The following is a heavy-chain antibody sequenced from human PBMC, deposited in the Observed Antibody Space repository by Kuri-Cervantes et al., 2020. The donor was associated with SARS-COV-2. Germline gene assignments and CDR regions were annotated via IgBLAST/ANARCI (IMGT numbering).Heavy chain of an antibody. J-gene: IGHJ5*02. D-gene: IGHD5-12*01. Sequence: SQTLSLTCAISGDSVSSNSAAWNWIRQSPSRGLEWLGRTYYRSKWYNDYAVSVKSRITINPDTSKNQFSLQLNSVTAADTAVYYCARTKWLRLGRNWFDPWGQGTLVTVSS. CDR1: GDSVSSNSAA. CDR3: ARTKWLRLGRNWFDP. CDR2: TYYRSKWYN. V-gene: IGHV6-1*01.